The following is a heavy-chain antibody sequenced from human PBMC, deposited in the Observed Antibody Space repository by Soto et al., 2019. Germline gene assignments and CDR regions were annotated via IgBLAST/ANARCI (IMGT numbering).Heavy chain of an antibody. J-gene: IGHJ6*03. V-gene: IGHV3-23*01. CDR3: VKGMNYYYYMDV. CDR1: GFIFSDYA. Sequence: PGGSLRLSCAASGFIFSDYAMTWVRQAPGKGLEWVSAISGSGGKTYYADSVKGRFTISRDSSQNMMSLQMSGLRAEDTAIYYCVKGMNYYYYMDVWGNGTTVTVSS. CDR2: ISGSGGKT.